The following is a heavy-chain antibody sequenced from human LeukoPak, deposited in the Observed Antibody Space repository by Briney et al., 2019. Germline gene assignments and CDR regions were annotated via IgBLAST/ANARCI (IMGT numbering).Heavy chain of an antibody. CDR1: GFTFSSYG. CDR2: IRYDGSNK. D-gene: IGHD5-18*01. J-gene: IGHJ4*02. CDR3: ARDKVDTAMVKDY. Sequence: GGSLRLSCAASGFTFSSYGMHWVRQAPGKGLEWVAFIRYDGSNKYYADSVKGRFTISRDNSKNTLYLQMNSLRAEDTAVYYCARDKVDTAMVKDYWGQGTLVTVSS. V-gene: IGHV3-30*02.